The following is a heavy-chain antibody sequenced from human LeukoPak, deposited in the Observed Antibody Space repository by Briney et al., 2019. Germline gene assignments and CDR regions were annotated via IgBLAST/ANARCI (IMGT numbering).Heavy chain of an antibody. CDR3: ARGPNSNWSGLDF. CDR1: GFSFSGHW. D-gene: IGHD6-6*01. CDR2: ISPTGSTT. V-gene: IGHV3-74*01. J-gene: IGHJ4*02. Sequence: PGRSLRLSCTASGFSFSGHWMHWARQLPGKGLVWVSRISPTGSTTSYADSVKGRFTVSRDNAKNTLYLQVSNLRAEDTAVYYCARGPNSNWSGLDFWGQGTLLTVSS.